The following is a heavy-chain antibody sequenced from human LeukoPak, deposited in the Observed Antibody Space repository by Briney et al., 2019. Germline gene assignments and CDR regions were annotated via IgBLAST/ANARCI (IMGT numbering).Heavy chain of an antibody. CDR2: ISSNGGST. D-gene: IGHD2-15*01. J-gene: IGHJ4*02. CDR1: CLSFSSYA. Sequence: GGSLRLSCSASCLSFSSYAMHWVRQAPGKGLEYVSAISSNGGSTYYADSVKGRFTVSRDNSKNSLYLQMSSLRAEDTSVYYCAKDGRGWLTYYGGQGTLVTVSS. CDR3: AKDGRGWLTYY. V-gene: IGHV3-64D*06.